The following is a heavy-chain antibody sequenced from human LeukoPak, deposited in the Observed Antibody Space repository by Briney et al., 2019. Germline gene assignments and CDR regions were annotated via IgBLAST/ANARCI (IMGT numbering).Heavy chain of an antibody. CDR2: ISSSSTTI. D-gene: IGHD6-6*01. CDR1: AFTFNNHS. Sequence: GGSLRLSCAASAFTFNNHSMNCDPKAQGMGLVGVSYISSSSTTISHADSVKGRLTIHRYNAKNSLYLKMNSLRAEEPAVYECERCPYSSLSFDYWGQETLVTVSS. V-gene: IGHV3-48*01. CDR3: ERCPYSSLSFDY. J-gene: IGHJ4*02.